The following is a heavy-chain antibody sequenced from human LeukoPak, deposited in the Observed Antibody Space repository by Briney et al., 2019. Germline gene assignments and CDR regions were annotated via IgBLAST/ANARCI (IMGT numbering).Heavy chain of an antibody. D-gene: IGHD3-10*01. Sequence: WVRQPPGKGLEWIGSIYYSGSTYYNPSLKSRVTISVDTSKNQFSLKLSSVTAADTAVYYCARTRYYYNSRSYGAPYYFDYWGQGTLVTVSS. J-gene: IGHJ4*02. CDR3: ARTRYYYNSRSYGAPYYFDY. CDR2: IYYSGST. V-gene: IGHV4-39*01.